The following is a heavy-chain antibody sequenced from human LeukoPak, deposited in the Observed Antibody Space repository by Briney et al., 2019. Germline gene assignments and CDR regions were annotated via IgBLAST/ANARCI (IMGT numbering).Heavy chain of an antibody. J-gene: IGHJ4*02. CDR2: INPNSGGT. V-gene: IGHV1-2*06. CDR1: GYTFTGYY. D-gene: IGHD3-3*01. Sequence: ASVRVSCKASGYTFTGYYMHWVRQAPGQGLEWMGRINPNSGGTNYAQKFQGRVTMTRDTSISTAYMELSRLRSDDTAVYYCARGSREWLLSTFDYWGQGTLVTVSS. CDR3: ARGSREWLLSTFDY.